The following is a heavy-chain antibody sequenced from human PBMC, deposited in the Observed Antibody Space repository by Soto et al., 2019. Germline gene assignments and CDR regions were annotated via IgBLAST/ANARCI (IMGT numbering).Heavy chain of an antibody. CDR2: IYSGGST. CDR3: ARDPRQSGGSRWYGWFDP. J-gene: IGHJ5*02. V-gene: IGHV3-66*01. D-gene: IGHD6-13*01. Sequence: GGSLRLSCAASGFTVSSNYMSWVRQAPGKGLEWVSVIYSGGSTYYADSVKGRFTISRDNSKNTLYLQMNSLRAEDTAVYFCARDPRQSGGSRWYGWFDPWGQGTPVTVSS. CDR1: GFTVSSNY.